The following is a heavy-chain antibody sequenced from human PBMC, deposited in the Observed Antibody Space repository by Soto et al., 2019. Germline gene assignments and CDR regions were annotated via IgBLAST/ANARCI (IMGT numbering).Heavy chain of an antibody. CDR3: AKDSSSGWYATYFDY. J-gene: IGHJ4*02. Sequence: GGSLRLSCAASGFTFSSYGMHWVRQAPGKGLEWVAVISYDGSNKYYADSVKGRFTISRDNSKNTLYLQMNSLRAEDTAVYYCAKDSSSGWYATYFDYWGQGTLVTVSS. CDR1: GFTFSSYG. CDR2: ISYDGSNK. D-gene: IGHD6-19*01. V-gene: IGHV3-30*18.